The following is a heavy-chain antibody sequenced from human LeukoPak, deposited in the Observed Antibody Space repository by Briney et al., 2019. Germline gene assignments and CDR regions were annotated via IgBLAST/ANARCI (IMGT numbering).Heavy chain of an antibody. CDR3: ARGRHSGYDYILDY. CDR2: ISYDGINQ. CDR1: ASPLVTNV. J-gene: IGHJ4*02. V-gene: IGHV3-30*16. Sequence: PGGPLRPSLPPHASPLVTNVTTWASQPPGRGKGWVAFISYDGINQYYGDSVKGRFSISRDNSKNTLSLQMNSLRAEDTAVYYCARGRHSGYDYILDYWGQGTLVTVSS. D-gene: IGHD5-12*01.